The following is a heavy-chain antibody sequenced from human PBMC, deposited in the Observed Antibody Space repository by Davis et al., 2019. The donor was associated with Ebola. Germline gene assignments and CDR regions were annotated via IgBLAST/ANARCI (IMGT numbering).Heavy chain of an antibody. D-gene: IGHD3-16*01. CDR2: IIPGFGAP. CDR1: GGTFSSYT. CDR3: ATTDSIMGPK. J-gene: IGHJ4*02. Sequence: SVKVSCKASGGTFSSYTISWVRQAPGQGLEWMGAIIPGFGAPNYAQNFQGRLTITADESTSTASMELSNLRSDDTAFYYCATTDSIMGPKWGQGTLVTVSS. V-gene: IGHV1-69*13.